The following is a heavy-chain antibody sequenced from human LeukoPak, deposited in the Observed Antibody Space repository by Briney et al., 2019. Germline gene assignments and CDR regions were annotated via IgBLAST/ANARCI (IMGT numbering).Heavy chain of an antibody. D-gene: IGHD3-9*01. CDR1: GYTFTGYD. J-gene: IGHJ4*02. Sequence: GSSVKISCKASGYTFTGYDMHWERQAPVQGLEWMRWINPNSGGTNYAQKFQGRVTMTRDTSISTAYMELSRLRSVDTAFFFQAEDGIRDFDWLPTDYWGQGTLVTVSS. CDR3: AEDGIRDFDWLPTDY. V-gene: IGHV1-2*02. CDR2: INPNSGGT.